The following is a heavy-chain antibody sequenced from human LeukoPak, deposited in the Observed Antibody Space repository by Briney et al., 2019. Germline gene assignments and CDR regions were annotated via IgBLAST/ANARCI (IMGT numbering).Heavy chain of an antibody. V-gene: IGHV1-18*01. CDR3: ARDHEARLLWFGDLQP. CDR1: GYTFSNYG. CDR2: VSGYNGRT. Sequence: ASVNVSCTPSGYTFSNYGISWVRQAPGQGLDWMGWVSGYNGRTNYAKKLQGRVTMTTDTSTSTAYMELRSLRSDDTAVYYCARDHEARLLWFGDLQPWGQGTLVTVSS. J-gene: IGHJ5*02. D-gene: IGHD3-10*01.